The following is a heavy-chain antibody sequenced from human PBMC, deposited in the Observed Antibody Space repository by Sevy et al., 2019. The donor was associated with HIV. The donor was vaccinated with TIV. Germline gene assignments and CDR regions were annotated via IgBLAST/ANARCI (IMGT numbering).Heavy chain of an antibody. CDR2: INHSGST. CDR1: GGSFSGYY. V-gene: IGHV4-34*01. J-gene: IGHJ5*02. D-gene: IGHD2-2*01. CDR3: ARSPPIVVVPGAPSWFDP. Sequence: SETLSLTCAVHGGSFSGYYWNWVRQPPGKGLEWVGEINHSGSTNYNPSLKSRVTISVDTSKNQFSLKLSSVTAADTAVYYCARSPPIVVVPGAPSWFDPWGQGTLVTVSS.